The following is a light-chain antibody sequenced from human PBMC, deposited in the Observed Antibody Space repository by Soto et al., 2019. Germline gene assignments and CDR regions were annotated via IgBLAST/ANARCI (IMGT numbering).Light chain of an antibody. CDR3: QHYGSSPST. J-gene: IGKJ5*01. Sequence: EIVLTQSPGTLSLSPGERATLSCRASQSVSSNFLAWYQQKPGQAPRLLIYGASRRATGIPDRFSGSESGTDFTLPISRLESEDFALYYCQHYGSSPSTFGPGTRLEIK. CDR2: GAS. CDR1: QSVSSNF. V-gene: IGKV3-20*01.